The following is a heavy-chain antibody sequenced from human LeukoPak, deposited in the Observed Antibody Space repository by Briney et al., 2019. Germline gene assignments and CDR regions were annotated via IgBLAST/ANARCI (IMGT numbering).Heavy chain of an antibody. CDR2: IYHSGTI. V-gene: IGHV4-38-2*02. Sequence: SETLSLTCTVSGYSISSGYYWGWIRQPPGKGLEWLASIYHSGTIYYNPSLKSRVTISVDTSKNQFSLKLASVTAADTAVYYCARGLGRQQLVSPFDYWGQGTLVTVSS. CDR3: ARGLGRQQLVSPFDY. D-gene: IGHD6-13*01. CDR1: GYSISSGYY. J-gene: IGHJ4*02.